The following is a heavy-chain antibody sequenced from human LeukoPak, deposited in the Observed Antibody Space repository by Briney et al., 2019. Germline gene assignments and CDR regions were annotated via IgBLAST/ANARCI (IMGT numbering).Heavy chain of an antibody. D-gene: IGHD3-10*01. J-gene: IGHJ6*02. Sequence: GGSLRLSCAASGFSFSSYTMNWARQAPGKGLEWLSYITSSGSAMYYADSVKGRFTISRDNAKNSLYLQMNSLRAEDTAVYYCARGLLLWFGGAYGMDVWGQGTTVTVSS. CDR2: ITSSGSAM. CDR1: GFSFSSYT. CDR3: ARGLLLWFGGAYGMDV. V-gene: IGHV3-48*04.